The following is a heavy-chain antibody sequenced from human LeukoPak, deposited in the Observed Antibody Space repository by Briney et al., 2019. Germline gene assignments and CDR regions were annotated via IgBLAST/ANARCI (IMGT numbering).Heavy chain of an antibody. CDR2: INHSGST. Sequence: SETLSLTCAVYGGSFSGYYWSWIRQPPGKGLEWIGEINHSGSTNYNPSLKSRVTIPVDTSKNQFSLKLSSVTAADTAEYYCARGKVAATLRWFDPWGQGTLVTVSS. CDR1: GGSFSGYY. CDR3: ARGKVAATLRWFDP. D-gene: IGHD2-15*01. V-gene: IGHV4-34*01. J-gene: IGHJ5*02.